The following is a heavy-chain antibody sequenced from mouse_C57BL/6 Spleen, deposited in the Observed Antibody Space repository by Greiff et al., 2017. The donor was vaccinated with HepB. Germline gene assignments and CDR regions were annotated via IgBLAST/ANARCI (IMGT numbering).Heavy chain of an antibody. D-gene: IGHD2-3*01. CDR3: AREGDDGYYDFDY. CDR2: ISDGGSYT. V-gene: IGHV5-4*03. Sequence: EVKLVESGGGLVKPGGSLKLSCAASGFTFSSHAMSWVRQTPEKRLEWVATISDGGSYTYYPDNVKGRFTISRDNAKNNLYLQMSHLKSEDTAMYYCAREGDDGYYDFDYWGQGTTLTVSS. J-gene: IGHJ2*01. CDR1: GFTFSSHA.